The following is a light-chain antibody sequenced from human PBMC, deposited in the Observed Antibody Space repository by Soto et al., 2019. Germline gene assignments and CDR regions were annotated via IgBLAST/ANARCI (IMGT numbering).Light chain of an antibody. CDR3: SSYTSSSTYV. V-gene: IGLV2-14*01. Sequence: QSALTQPASVSGSPGQSITISCTGASSDVGDYNYVSWYQHHPGKAPKLLIYEVNNRPSGVSDRFSGSKSGNVAPLTISWLQAEDEADYYCSSYTSSSTYVFGTGTKLTVL. J-gene: IGLJ1*01. CDR1: SSDVGDYNY. CDR2: EVN.